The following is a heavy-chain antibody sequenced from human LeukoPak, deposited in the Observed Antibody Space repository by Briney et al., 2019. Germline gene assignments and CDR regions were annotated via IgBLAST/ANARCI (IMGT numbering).Heavy chain of an antibody. CDR3: ARATPSYSSSWYGYYYYGMDV. CDR1: GFTFSSYG. V-gene: IGHV3-33*01. Sequence: GGSLRLSCAASGFTFSSYGMHWVRQAPGKGLEWVAVIWYDGSNKYYADSVKGRFTISRDNSKNTLYLQMNSLRAEDTAVYYCARATPSYSSSWYGYYYYGMDVWGQGTTVTVSS. CDR2: IWYDGSNK. D-gene: IGHD6-13*01. J-gene: IGHJ6*02.